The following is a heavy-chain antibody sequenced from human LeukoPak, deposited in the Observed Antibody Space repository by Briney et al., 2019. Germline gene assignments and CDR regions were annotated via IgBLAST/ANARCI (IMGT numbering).Heavy chain of an antibody. D-gene: IGHD3-22*01. Sequence: PGGSLRLSCAASGFTFSNAWMSWVRQAPGKGLEWVAVIWYDGSNKYYADSVKGRFTISRDNSKNTLYLQMNSLRAEDTAVYYCARGSSGYYYYAEYFQHWGQGTLVTVSS. J-gene: IGHJ1*01. V-gene: IGHV3-33*08. CDR2: IWYDGSNK. CDR3: ARGSSGYYYYAEYFQH. CDR1: GFTFSNAW.